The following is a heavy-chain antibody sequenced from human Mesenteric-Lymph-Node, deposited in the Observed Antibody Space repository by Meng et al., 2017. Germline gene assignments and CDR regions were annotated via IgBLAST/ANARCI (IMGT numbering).Heavy chain of an antibody. J-gene: IGHJ4*02. V-gene: IGHV6-1*01. CDR3: ARSGGSGWIDY. Sequence: QVQTEQSGPGLVKPSQTLALTSAISAGSVSRYRAAWHWIRQSPSRGIEWLGRTYYRSKWYNGYTVSVKSRITINPDRSKNQFSLQLNSVTPEDTAMYYCARSGGSGWIDYWGQGPLVTVSS. CDR1: AGSVSRYRAA. D-gene: IGHD6-19*01. CDR2: TYYRSKWYN.